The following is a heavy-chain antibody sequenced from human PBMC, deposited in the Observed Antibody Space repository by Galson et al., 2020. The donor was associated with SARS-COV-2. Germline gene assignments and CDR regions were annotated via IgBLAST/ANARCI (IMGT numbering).Heavy chain of an antibody. CDR3: ARTSYDILTGYYFTFDY. CDR1: GFSLSTSGMC. D-gene: IGHD3-9*01. CDR2: IDWDEDK. J-gene: IGHJ4*02. V-gene: IGHV2-70*01. Sequence: SGPTLVKPTQTLTLTCTFSGFSLSTSGMCVSWIRQPPGKALEWLALIDWDEDKYYSTSLKTRLTISKDTSKNQVVLTMTNMDPVDTATYYCARTSYDILTGYYFTFDYWGQGTLVTVSS.